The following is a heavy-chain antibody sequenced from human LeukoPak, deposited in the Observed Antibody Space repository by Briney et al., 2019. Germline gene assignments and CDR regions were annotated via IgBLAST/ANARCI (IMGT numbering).Heavy chain of an antibody. V-gene: IGHV3-48*03. D-gene: IGHD3-3*01. CDR1: GFTFSSYE. CDR2: ISSSGSTI. Sequence: GGSLRLSCAASGFTFSSYEMNWVRQAPGKGLEWVSYISSSGSTIYYADSVKGRFTISRDNAKNSLYLQMNSLRAEDTALYYCARGYDFWSGYPHFDYWGQGTLVTVSS. J-gene: IGHJ4*02. CDR3: ARGYDFWSGYPHFDY.